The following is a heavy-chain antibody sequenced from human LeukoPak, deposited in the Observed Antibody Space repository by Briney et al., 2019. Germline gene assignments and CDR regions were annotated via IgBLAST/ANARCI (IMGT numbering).Heavy chain of an antibody. V-gene: IGHV3-30*02. CDR2: IRYDGSNK. CDR1: GFAFSSYG. CDR3: AKDIIVATIRGLFDY. Sequence: GGSLRLSCAASGFAFSSYGMHWVRQAPGKGLEWVAFIRYDGSNKYYADPVKGRFTISRDNSKNTLYLQMNSLRAEDTAVYYCAKDIIVATIRGLFDYWGQGTLVTVSS. D-gene: IGHD5-12*01. J-gene: IGHJ4*02.